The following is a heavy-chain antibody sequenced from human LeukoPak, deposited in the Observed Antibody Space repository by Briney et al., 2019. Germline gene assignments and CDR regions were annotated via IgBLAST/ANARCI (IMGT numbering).Heavy chain of an antibody. CDR2: TNTNTGNP. CDR1: GYTFTSYA. CDR3: ARDGLNRRINYERAVDY. V-gene: IGHV7-4-1*02. Sequence: ASVKVSCKASGYTFTSYAMNWVRQAPGQGLEWMGWTNTNTGNPTYAQGFTGQFVFSLGTSVSTAYLQISSLKAEDTAVYYCARDGLNRRINYERAVDYWGQGTLVTVSS. D-gene: IGHD3-3*01. J-gene: IGHJ4*02.